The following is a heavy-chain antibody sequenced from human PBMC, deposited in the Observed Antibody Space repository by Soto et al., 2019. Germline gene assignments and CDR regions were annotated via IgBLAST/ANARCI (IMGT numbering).Heavy chain of an antibody. Sequence: QVQLVQSGAEVKKPGASVKVSCKASGYTFTSYGISWVRQAPGQGLEWMGWISAYNGNTNHAQNLQGRVTVTTDTSTSTASMELRSLRSDDTAVYYCAREAAAGTLDYWGQGTLVTVSS. V-gene: IGHV1-18*01. CDR2: ISAYNGNT. CDR3: AREAAAGTLDY. D-gene: IGHD6-13*01. CDR1: GYTFTSYG. J-gene: IGHJ4*02.